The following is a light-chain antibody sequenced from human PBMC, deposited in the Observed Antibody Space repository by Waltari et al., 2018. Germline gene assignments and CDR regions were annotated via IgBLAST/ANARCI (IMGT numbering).Light chain of an antibody. CDR3: QQYYTSPALT. V-gene: IGKV4-1*01. J-gene: IGKJ4*01. CDR1: QSVLHRSNMRNH. CDR2: WAS. Sequence: DVVMTQSPDSLAVSLGERATINCKSSQSVLHRSNMRNHLAWYQHKRGQPPKLIIYWASTPESGFPDRFSGSGSGTDFTLTINRLQPEDAAVYYCQQYYTSPALTFGGGTTVEIK.